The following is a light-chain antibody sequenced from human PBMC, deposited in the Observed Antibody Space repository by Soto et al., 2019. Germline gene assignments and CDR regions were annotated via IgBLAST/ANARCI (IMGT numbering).Light chain of an antibody. J-gene: IGKJ2*01. Sequence: EIVLTQSPGTLSLSPGERATLSCRASRSFASSYLAWYQHKPGQAPRLLIYAASIRATGVPDRFSGSGSGTDFTLTISRLEPEDSAVYYCQQYVASPPYTFGQGTKVEIK. V-gene: IGKV3-20*01. CDR3: QQYVASPPYT. CDR2: AAS. CDR1: RSFASSY.